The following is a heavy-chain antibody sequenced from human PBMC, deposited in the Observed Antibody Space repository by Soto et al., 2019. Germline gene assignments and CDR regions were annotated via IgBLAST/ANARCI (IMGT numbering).Heavy chain of an antibody. J-gene: IGHJ4*02. CDR3: ASGRYDXXXYFDY. D-gene: IGHD3-22*01. CDR2: ITPFNGNT. Sequence: SVKVSCKGSGNTFTYVYLHWVRQAPGQALEWMGWITPFNGNTKXXQKFQDRVTFTGDTSLNTAYMELSSLRSDDTAMFYCASGRYDXXXYFDYWGQGTLVTVSS. CDR1: GNTFTYVY. V-gene: IGHV1-45*02.